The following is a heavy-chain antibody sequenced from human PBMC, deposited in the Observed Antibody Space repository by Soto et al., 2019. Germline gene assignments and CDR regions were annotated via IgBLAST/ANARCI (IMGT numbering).Heavy chain of an antibody. D-gene: IGHD6-13*01. CDR3: ASTRLSSWFDY. Sequence: SETLSLTCTVSGGSISSYYWSWIRQPPGKGLEWIGYIYYSGSTNYNPSLESRVTISVDTSKNQFSLKLSSVTAADTAVYYCASTRLSSWFDYWGQGTLVTVSS. J-gene: IGHJ4*02. CDR2: IYYSGST. V-gene: IGHV4-59*08. CDR1: GGSISSYY.